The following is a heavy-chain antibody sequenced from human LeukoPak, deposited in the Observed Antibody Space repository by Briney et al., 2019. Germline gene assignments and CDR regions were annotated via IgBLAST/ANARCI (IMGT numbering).Heavy chain of an antibody. CDR2: ISAYNGNT. D-gene: IGHD3-9*01. CDR1: GYTFTSYG. CDR3: ARGQALRYFDWYADY. J-gene: IGHJ4*02. Sequence: ASVKVPCKASGYTFTSYGISWVRQAPGQGLEWMGWISAYNGNTNYAQKLQGRVTMTTDTSTSTAYMELRSLRSDDTAVYYCARGQALRYFDWYADYWGQGTLVTVSS. V-gene: IGHV1-18*01.